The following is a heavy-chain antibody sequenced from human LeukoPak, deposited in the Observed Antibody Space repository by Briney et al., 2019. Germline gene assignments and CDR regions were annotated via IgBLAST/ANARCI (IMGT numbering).Heavy chain of an antibody. CDR1: GYTFTSYG. V-gene: IGHV1-18*01. J-gene: IGHJ3*02. D-gene: IGHD2-15*01. CDR3: TVVVVAAKAFDI. Sequence: SVKVSCKATGYTFTSYGFSWVRQPRGQGLDWMGWISAYNGNTNYAQKLQGRVTMTTDTSTSTAYMELRSLRSDDTAVYYCTVVVVAAKAFDIWGQGTMVTVSS. CDR2: ISAYNGNT.